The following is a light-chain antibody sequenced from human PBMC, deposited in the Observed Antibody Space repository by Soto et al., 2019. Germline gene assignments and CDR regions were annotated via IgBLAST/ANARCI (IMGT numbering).Light chain of an antibody. CDR2: DGS. V-gene: IGKV1-5*01. CDR1: QCISCG. J-gene: IGKJ1*01. Sequence: DLQMTQSPSTLSASVGDRVTITPRASQCISCGWAWYQQNPGKAPKLLIYDGSSLESGVPSRFSGSGSGTEFTLTISSMQPDDFATYYCQQYNSYWTFGQGTKVDIK. CDR3: QQYNSYWT.